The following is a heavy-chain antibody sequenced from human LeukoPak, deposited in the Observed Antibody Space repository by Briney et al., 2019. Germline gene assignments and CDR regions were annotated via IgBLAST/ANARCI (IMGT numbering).Heavy chain of an antibody. V-gene: IGHV4-4*07. D-gene: IGHD3-22*01. CDR1: GGSISSYY. J-gene: IGHJ5*02. CDR3: ARALRSYYDKTQENWFDP. CDR2: IYTSGST. Sequence: PSETLSLTCTVSGGSISSYYWSWIRQPAGKGLEWIGRIYTSGSTNYNPSLKSRVTMSVDTSKNQFSLKLSSVTAADTAVYYCARALRSYYDKTQENWFDPWGQGTLVTVSS.